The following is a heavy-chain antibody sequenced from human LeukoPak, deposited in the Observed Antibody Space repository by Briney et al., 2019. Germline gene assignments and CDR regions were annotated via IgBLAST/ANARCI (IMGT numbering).Heavy chain of an antibody. CDR1: GNSW. D-gene: IGHD2/OR15-2a*01. J-gene: IGHJ4*02. V-gene: IGHV3-74*01. CDR2: INSDGSWT. Sequence: GGSLRLSCAASGNSWMYWVRQAPGNGLVWVSHINSDGSWTSYADSVKGRVTISKDNAKNTVYLQMNSLRAEDTAVYYCVSFYETYWGRGTLVTVSS. CDR3: VSFYETY.